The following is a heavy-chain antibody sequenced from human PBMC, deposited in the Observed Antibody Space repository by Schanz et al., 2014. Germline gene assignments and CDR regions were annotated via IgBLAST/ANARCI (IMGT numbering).Heavy chain of an antibody. D-gene: IGHD2-2*01. V-gene: IGHV3-72*01. CDR2: TRNKANSYTT. CDR3: AKRCSSTSCSHGAFDI. CDR1: GFTFNDYA. J-gene: IGHJ3*02. Sequence: VQLVESGGGVVQPGRSLKLSCAASGFTFNDYAMHWVRQAPGKGLEWLGRTRNKANSYTTGYAASVKGRFTISRDESKNSLYLQMNSLKTEDTAMYYCAKRCSSTSCSHGAFDIWGQGTMVTVSS.